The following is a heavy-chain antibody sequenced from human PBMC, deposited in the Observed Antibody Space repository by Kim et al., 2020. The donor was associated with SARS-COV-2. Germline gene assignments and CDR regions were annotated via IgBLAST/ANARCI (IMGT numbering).Heavy chain of an antibody. CDR2: IYYSGST. V-gene: IGHV4-59*08. J-gene: IGHJ4*02. CDR3: ARSDGYTLDY. Sequence: SETLSLTSTVSGGSISSYYWSWIRQPPGKGLEWIGYIYYSGSTNCSPSLRSRVTISIDTSKNQFSLNLSSVTAADTAVYYCARSDGYTLDYWSQGTLITV. D-gene: IGHD5-12*01. CDR1: GGSISSYY.